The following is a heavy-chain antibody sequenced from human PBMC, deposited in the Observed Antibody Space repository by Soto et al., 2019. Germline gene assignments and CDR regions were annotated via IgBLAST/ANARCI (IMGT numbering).Heavy chain of an antibody. CDR3: VKDGGYCSSTTCYSPRNQYFDS. Sequence: GGSLRLSCAASGFTFSDYWMSWVRQAPGKGPEWVANIKFDGSEKQYVDSVKGRFSISRDNSRNSLFLQMNSLRAGDTAVYYCVKDGGYCSSTTCYSPRNQYFDSWGQGTMVTVS. CDR1: GFTFSDYW. CDR2: IKFDGSEK. D-gene: IGHD2-2*01. J-gene: IGHJ4*02. V-gene: IGHV3-7*03.